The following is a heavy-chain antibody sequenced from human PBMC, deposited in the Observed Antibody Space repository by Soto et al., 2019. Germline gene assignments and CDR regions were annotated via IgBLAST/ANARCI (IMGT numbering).Heavy chain of an antibody. CDR3: ARHDDWHIGRYWFHP. CDR2: MHYSGST. Sequence: TLSLTCTVSGGSLSSYYWSWIRQPPGKRLEWIGYMHYSGSTTYNPSLKSRVTISVDTSKNQFSLKLSSVTAADTAVYYCARHDDWHIGRYWFHPWGQGALVTVSS. V-gene: IGHV4-59*08. CDR1: GGSLSSYY. J-gene: IGHJ5*02. D-gene: IGHD3-9*01.